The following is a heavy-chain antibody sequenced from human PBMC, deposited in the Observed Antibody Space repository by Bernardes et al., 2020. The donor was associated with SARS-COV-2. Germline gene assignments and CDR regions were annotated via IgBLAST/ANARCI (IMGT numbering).Heavy chain of an antibody. CDR2: IYYTGSTSY. CDR3: ARSSDSSSWYGLF. Sequence: SETLSLTCIVSGGSIRSYYWSWIRQPPGKGLEWIGYIYYTGSTSYNYNPSLKSRVTISVDMAKNQVSLKLSSVTAADTAVYYCARSSDSSSWYGLFWGQGTQVSVSS. J-gene: IGHJ4*02. V-gene: IGHV4-59*08. D-gene: IGHD6-13*01. CDR1: GGSIRSYY.